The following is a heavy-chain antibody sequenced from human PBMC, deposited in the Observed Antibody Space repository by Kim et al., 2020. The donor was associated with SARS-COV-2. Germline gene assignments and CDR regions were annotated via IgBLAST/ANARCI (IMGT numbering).Heavy chain of an antibody. J-gene: IGHJ6*02. Sequence: GGSLRLSCAASGFTFSSYSMNWVRQAPGKGLEWVSSISSSSSYIYYADSVKGRFTISRDNAKNSLYLQMNSLRAEDTAVYYCAREIYGDYVGYYYYGMDVWGQGTTVTVSS. V-gene: IGHV3-21*01. CDR3: AREIYGDYVGYYYYGMDV. CDR1: GFTFSSYS. CDR2: ISSSSSYI. D-gene: IGHD4-17*01.